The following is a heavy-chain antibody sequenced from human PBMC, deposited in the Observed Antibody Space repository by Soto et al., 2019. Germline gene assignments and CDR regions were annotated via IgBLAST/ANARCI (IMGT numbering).Heavy chain of an antibody. D-gene: IGHD5-12*01. J-gene: IGHJ6*02. V-gene: IGHV3-30*18. CDR3: AKDSGECSGYDTLPCYYYGMDV. Sequence: GGSLRLSCAASGFTFSSYGMHWVRQAPGKGLEWVAVISYDGSNKYYADSVKGRFTISRDNSKNTLYLQMNSLRAEDTAVYYCAKDSGECSGYDTLPCYYYGMDVWGQGTTVTVSS. CDR2: ISYDGSNK. CDR1: GFTFSSYG.